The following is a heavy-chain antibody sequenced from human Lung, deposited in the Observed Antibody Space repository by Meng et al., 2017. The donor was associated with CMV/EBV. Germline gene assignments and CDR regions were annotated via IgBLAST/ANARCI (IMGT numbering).Heavy chain of an antibody. D-gene: IGHD2-21*01. V-gene: IGHV4-4*02. CDR3: ARHMALAGSRGFES. CDR1: VDSIISANW. CDR2: MSHSGSS. Sequence: SXTXSLXCVVSVDSIISANWWSWVRQPPGKGLEWIGEMSHSGSSNYDPSLKSRVSISIDKSKNHFSLNLISVTAADTAVYYCARHMALAGSRGFESGGQGNXVTVSS. J-gene: IGHJ4*02.